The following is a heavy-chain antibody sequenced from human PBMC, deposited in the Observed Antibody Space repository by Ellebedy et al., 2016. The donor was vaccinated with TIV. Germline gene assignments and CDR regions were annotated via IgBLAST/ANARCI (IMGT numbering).Heavy chain of an antibody. CDR1: GFTFSSYA. CDR2: ISGSGGST. V-gene: IGHV3-23*01. Sequence: GESLKISXAASGFTFSSYAMSWVRQAPGKGLEWVSAISGSGGSTYYADSVKGRFTISRDNSKNTLYLQMNSLRAEDTAVYYCAKDRDYSTSGGFDYWGQGTLVTVSS. D-gene: IGHD6-6*01. J-gene: IGHJ4*02. CDR3: AKDRDYSTSGGFDY.